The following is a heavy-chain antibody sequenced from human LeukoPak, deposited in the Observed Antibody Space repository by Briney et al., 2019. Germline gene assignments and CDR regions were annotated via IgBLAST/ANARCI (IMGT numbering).Heavy chain of an antibody. J-gene: IGHJ4*02. V-gene: IGHV4-59*01. CDR3: ARDSSTVTTRHFDY. D-gene: IGHD4-17*01. Sequence: SETLSLTRTVSGGSMNNYYWTWIRQPPGKGLECIGYVYYTGSTSYNPSLKSRATSSVDTSRNQFSLKLKSVTAADTAVYYCARDSSTVTTRHFDYWGQGALVTVSS. CDR2: VYYTGST. CDR1: GGSMNNYY.